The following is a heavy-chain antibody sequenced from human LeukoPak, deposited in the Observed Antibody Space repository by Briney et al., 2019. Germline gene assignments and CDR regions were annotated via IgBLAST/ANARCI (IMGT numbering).Heavy chain of an antibody. D-gene: IGHD6-19*01. CDR1: GYSFTNYW. CDR2: IYPGDSDT. V-gene: IGHV5-51*01. CDR3: ARPHSSGWFSWTS. Sequence: GESLKISCKGSGYSFTNYWIGWVRQMPGKGLEWMGIIYPGDSDTRYSPSFQGQVTISADKSISTAYLQWSSLKASDTAMYYCARPHSSGWFSWTSRGQGTLVTVSS. J-gene: IGHJ4*02.